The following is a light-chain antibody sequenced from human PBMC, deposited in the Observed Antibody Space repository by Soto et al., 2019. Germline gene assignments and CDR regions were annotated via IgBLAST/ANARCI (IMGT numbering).Light chain of an antibody. Sequence: QSVLTQPPSVSGAPGQTITIPCTWSSSTVGTGYDVHWYQLLPGVAPKVLIYTNINRPSGVPERFSASKSGTSSSLAITGLQPEDEAAYFCQSYDSTLSAWVFGGGTQLTVL. CDR1: SSTVGTGYD. CDR2: TNI. J-gene: IGLJ3*02. CDR3: QSYDSTLSAWV. V-gene: IGLV1-40*01.